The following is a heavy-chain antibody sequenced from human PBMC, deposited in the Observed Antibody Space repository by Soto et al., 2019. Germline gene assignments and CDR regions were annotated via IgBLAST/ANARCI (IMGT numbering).Heavy chain of an antibody. D-gene: IGHD3-22*01. CDR3: ARHAVDSSGYYHYYYYGMDV. CDR2: ISAYNGNT. J-gene: IGHJ6*02. CDR1: GYTFTRYG. Sequence: QVQLVQSGAEVKKPGASVKVSCKASGYTFTRYGISWVRQAPGQELEWMGWISAYNGNTKYAQKLQGRVTMTTDTSTSTADMELSSLRSHDTAVYYCARHAVDSSGYYHYYYYGMDVWGQGTTVTVSS. V-gene: IGHV1-18*01.